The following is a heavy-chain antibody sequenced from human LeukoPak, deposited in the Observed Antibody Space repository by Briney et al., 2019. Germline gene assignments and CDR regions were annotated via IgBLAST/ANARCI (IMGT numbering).Heavy chain of an antibody. V-gene: IGHV1-69*04. CDR1: GGTFSSYA. Sequence: AVKVSCKASGGTFSSYAISWVRQAPGQGLEWMGRIIPILGIANYAQKFQGRGTITADKSTSTAYMALSSLRSEDTAVYYCARCGYSNGYYYCYGMDVWGQGTAVTVSS. J-gene: IGHJ6*02. CDR3: ARCGYSNGYYYCYGMDV. D-gene: IGHD5-18*01. CDR2: IIPILGIA.